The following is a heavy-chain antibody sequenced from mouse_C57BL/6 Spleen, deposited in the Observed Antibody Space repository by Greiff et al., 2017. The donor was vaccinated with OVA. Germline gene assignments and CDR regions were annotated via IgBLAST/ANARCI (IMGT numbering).Heavy chain of an antibody. J-gene: IGHJ3*01. Sequence: EVKLMESGGGLVQPKGSLKLSCAASGFSFNTYAMNWVRQAPGKGLEWVARIRSKSNNYATYYADSVKDRFTISRDDSESMLYLQMNNLKTEDTAMYYCVREYDYDRVFAYWGQGTLVTVSA. V-gene: IGHV10-1*01. CDR2: IRSKSNNYAT. CDR1: GFSFNTYA. CDR3: VREYDYDRVFAY. D-gene: IGHD2-4*01.